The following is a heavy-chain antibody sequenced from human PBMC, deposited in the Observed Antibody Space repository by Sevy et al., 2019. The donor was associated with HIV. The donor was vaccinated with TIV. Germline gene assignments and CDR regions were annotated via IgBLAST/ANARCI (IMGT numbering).Heavy chain of an antibody. V-gene: IGHV3-30*18. CDR2: ISYDGSIK. J-gene: IGHJ4*02. CDR3: AKDPGYSSDWYALAFYFDY. CDR1: RFTFSGYA. D-gene: IGHD6-13*01. Sequence: GGSLRLSCAASRFTFSGYAMHWVRQAPGHGLKWVAAISYDGSIKYYADSVKGRFTISRDNSKNTLYLQMNSLRAEDTAVYYCAKDPGYSSDWYALAFYFDYWGQGTLVTVSS.